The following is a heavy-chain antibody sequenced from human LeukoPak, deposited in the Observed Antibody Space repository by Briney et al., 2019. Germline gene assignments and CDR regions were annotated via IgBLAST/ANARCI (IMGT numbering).Heavy chain of an antibody. CDR1: GGSISSGGYY. CDR3: ARHGSTYALRN. CDR2: IYYSGST. V-gene: IGHV4-61*08. Sequence: SETLSLTCTVSGGSISSGGYYWSWIRQHPGKGLEWIGYIYYSGSTNYNPSLKSRLTISVDTSKNQFSLKLSSVTAADTAVYYCARHGSTYALRNWGQGTLVTVSS. J-gene: IGHJ4*02. D-gene: IGHD2-2*01.